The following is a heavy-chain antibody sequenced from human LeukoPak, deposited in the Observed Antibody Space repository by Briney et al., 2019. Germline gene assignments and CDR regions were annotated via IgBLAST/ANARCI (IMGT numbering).Heavy chain of an antibody. V-gene: IGHV3-7*01. CDR3: ARVGNYGSGSYLDY. Sequence: GGSLRLSCAASGFTFSSYWMTWVRQAPGKGLEWVANIKQDGGEKYSVDSVKGRFTSSGDNAKNSLYLQMNSLRAEDTAVYFCARVGNYGSGSYLDYWGQGTLVTVSS. J-gene: IGHJ4*02. CDR2: IKQDGGEK. CDR1: GFTFSSYW. D-gene: IGHD3-10*01.